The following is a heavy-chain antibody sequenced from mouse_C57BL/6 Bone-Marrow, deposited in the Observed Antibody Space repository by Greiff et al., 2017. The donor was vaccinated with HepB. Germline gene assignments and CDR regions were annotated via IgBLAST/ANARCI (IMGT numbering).Heavy chain of an antibody. CDR3: ARTGTVPFAY. CDR2: ISDGGSYT. CDR1: GFTFSSYA. Sequence: EVQGVESGGGLVKPGGSLKLSCAASGFTFSSYAMSWVRQTPEKRLEWVATISDGGSYTYYPDNVKGRFTISRDNAKNNLYLQMSHLKSEDTAMYYCARTGTVPFAYWGQGTLVTVSA. V-gene: IGHV5-4*01. D-gene: IGHD4-1*01. J-gene: IGHJ3*01.